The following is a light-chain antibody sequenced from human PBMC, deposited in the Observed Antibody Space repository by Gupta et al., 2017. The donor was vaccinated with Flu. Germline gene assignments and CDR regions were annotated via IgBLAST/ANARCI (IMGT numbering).Light chain of an antibody. CDR1: QSVKNY. V-gene: IGKV3-11*01. Sequence: IVMTQSPATLSLSPGERATLSCRDSQSVKNYLAWYQQKPGQAPRLIIYDASTRANGIPARFSGRGYGTDFTLTSNSLENEDFAVYYGQQGAGSNSFGHGTKVDI. J-gene: IGKJ3*01. CDR2: DAS. CDR3: QQGAGSNS.